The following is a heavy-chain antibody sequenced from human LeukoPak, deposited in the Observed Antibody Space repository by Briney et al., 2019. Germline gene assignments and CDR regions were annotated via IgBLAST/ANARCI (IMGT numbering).Heavy chain of an antibody. D-gene: IGHD4-17*01. J-gene: IGHJ6*02. CDR3: ARGLTVTSLFYHYYYGMDV. V-gene: IGHV1-8*01. CDR1: GYTFTSYD. CDR2: MNPNSGNT. Sequence: GASVKVSCKASGYTFTSYDINWVRQATGQGLEWMGWMNPNSGNTGYAQKFQGRVTMTRNTSISTAYMELSSLRSEDTAVYYCARGLTVTSLFYHYYYGMDVWGQGATVTVS.